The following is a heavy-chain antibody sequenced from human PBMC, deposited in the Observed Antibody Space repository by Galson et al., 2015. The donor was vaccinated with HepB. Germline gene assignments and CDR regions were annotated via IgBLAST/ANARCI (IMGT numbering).Heavy chain of an antibody. D-gene: IGHD4-17*01. J-gene: IGHJ3*02. CDR3: ARSGGDYEDAFDI. CDR1: GYTFTYRY. V-gene: IGHV1-45*02. CDR2: ITPFNGNT. Sequence: PVKVSCKASGYTFTYRYLHWVRQAPGQALEWMGWITPFNGNTNYAQKFQDRVTITRDRSMSTAYMELSSLRSEDTAMYYCARSGGDYEDAFDIWGQGTMVTVSS.